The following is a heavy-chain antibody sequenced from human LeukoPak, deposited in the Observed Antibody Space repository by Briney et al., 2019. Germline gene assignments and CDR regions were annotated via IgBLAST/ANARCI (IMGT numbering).Heavy chain of an antibody. CDR1: GGSISTYY. Sequence: PPETLSLTCTVSGGSISTYYWSWIRQPPGKGLEWIGYISYTVTTNYNPSLKSRVTISVDTSKNQFSLKLSSVTAADTAVYYCARVGDWNDLVYWGQGTLDSVSS. D-gene: IGHD1-1*01. CDR3: ARVGDWNDLVY. J-gene: IGHJ1*01. CDR2: ISYTVTT. V-gene: IGHV4-59*01.